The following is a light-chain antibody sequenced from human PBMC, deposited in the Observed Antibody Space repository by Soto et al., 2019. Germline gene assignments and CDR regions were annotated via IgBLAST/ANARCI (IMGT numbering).Light chain of an antibody. Sequence: QSALTQPASVSGSPGQSITISCTGTSSDVGGYNYVSWYQQHPGKAPKLMIYEVSNRPSGVSNRFSGSKSVNTASLTISGLQAEDEADYYCSSYTSSSTLVLFGGGTKLTVL. J-gene: IGLJ2*01. V-gene: IGLV2-14*01. CDR3: SSYTSSSTLVL. CDR1: SSDVGGYNY. CDR2: EVS.